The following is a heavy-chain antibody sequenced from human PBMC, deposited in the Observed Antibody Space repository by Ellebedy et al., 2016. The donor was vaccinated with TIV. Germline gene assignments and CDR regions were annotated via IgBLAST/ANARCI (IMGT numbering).Heavy chain of an antibody. CDR2: MSGSTITT. CDR3: ARGSGSSGRH. D-gene: IGHD6-19*01. Sequence: GGSLRLSCAASGFSFSSYSMNWVRQAPGKGLEWVSYMSGSTITTYYADSVKGRFTISRDNAKNSLYLQMNSLRAEDTAVYYCARGSGSSGRHWGQGTQVTVSS. CDR1: GFSFSSYS. V-gene: IGHV3-48*04. J-gene: IGHJ4*02.